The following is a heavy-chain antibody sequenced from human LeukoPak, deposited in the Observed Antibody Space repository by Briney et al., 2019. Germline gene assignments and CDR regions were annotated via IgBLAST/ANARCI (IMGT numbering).Heavy chain of an antibody. Sequence: SETLSLTCTVSGGSISSSSYYWGWIRQPPGKGLEWIGSIYNSGSTYYNPSLKSRVTISVDTSKNQFSLKLSSVTAADTAVYYCARKGYYFDYWGQGTLVTVSS. CDR1: GGSISSSSYY. V-gene: IGHV4-39*01. CDR3: ARKGYYFDY. CDR2: IYNSGST. J-gene: IGHJ4*02.